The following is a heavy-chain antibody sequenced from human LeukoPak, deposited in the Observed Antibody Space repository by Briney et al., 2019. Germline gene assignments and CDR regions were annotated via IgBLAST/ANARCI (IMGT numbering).Heavy chain of an antibody. Sequence: GGSLRLSCAASGFIFNTFWMNWVRQAPGKGLEWVPLISGSGGSTYYADSVKGRFTISRDNSKNTLYLQMTSLRAEDTAVYYCAKDYSPFTAGTTFDYWGQGTLVTVSS. CDR3: AKDYSPFTAGTTFDY. CDR1: GFIFNTFW. D-gene: IGHD1-1*01. CDR2: ISGSGGST. V-gene: IGHV3-23*01. J-gene: IGHJ4*02.